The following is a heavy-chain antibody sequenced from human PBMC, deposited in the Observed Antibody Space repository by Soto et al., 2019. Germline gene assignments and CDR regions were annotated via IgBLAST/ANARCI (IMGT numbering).Heavy chain of an antibody. CDR2: ISAHNGNT. CDR3: ARGRYGDY. CDR1: GYGFTTYG. D-gene: IGHD1-1*01. J-gene: IGHJ4*02. Sequence: QVHLVQSGAEVKKPGASVKVSCKGSGYGFTTYGITWVRQAPGQGLEWMAWISAHNGNTNYAQKLPGSAPVTRDTSTSTAYMELRSLRSDATAVYYCARGRYGDYWGQGALVTVSS. V-gene: IGHV1-18*01.